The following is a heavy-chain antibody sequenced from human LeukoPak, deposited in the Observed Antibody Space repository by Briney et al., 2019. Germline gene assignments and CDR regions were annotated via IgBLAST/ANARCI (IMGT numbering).Heavy chain of an antibody. Sequence: SEALSLTCTVSGGSINSYYWSWIRQSPGKGPEWIGYIYNSGSTNYNPSLKSRVTISLDTSKKQFSLKLTSVTAADTAIYYCATEYCGSSSCRFDSWGQGTLVTVSS. D-gene: IGHD2-2*01. J-gene: IGHJ4*02. V-gene: IGHV4-59*01. CDR1: GGSINSYY. CDR2: IYNSGST. CDR3: ATEYCGSSSCRFDS.